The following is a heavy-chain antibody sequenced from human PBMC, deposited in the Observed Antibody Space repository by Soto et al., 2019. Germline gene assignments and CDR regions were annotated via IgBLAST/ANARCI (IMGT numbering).Heavy chain of an antibody. D-gene: IGHD6-19*01. V-gene: IGHV1-2*04. J-gene: IGHJ6*03. CDR2: INPNSGGT. Sequence: QVQLVQSGAEVKKPGASVKVSCKASGYTFTGYYMHWVRQAPGQGLEWMGWINPNSGGTNYAQKFQGWVTMTRDPSISTAYMELSRLRSDDTAVYYCARRGKYSSSPYYYYYYMDVWGKGTTVTVSS. CDR3: ARRGKYSSSPYYYYYYMDV. CDR1: GYTFTGYY.